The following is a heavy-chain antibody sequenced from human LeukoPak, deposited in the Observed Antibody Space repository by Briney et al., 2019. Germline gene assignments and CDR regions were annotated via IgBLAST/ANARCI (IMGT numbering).Heavy chain of an antibody. CDR3: ARGSTVTDPFDP. J-gene: IGHJ5*02. CDR1: GFTLRNNY. D-gene: IGHD4-17*01. Sequence: PGGSLRLSYAASGFTLRNNYMIWVRHAPGKGLEGVSVIYSGCSTYYADSVKGRFTISRDHSKNILLLQLNSPRAEDTAVYYCARGSTVTDPFDPWGQGTLVTVSS. CDR2: IYSGCST. V-gene: IGHV3-53*01.